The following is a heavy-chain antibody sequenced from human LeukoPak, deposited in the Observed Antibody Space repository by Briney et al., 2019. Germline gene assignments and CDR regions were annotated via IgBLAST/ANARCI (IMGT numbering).Heavy chain of an antibody. CDR2: IGTAGDT. CDR1: GFTFSSYD. D-gene: IGHD4-17*01. V-gene: IGHV3-13*01. Sequence: GGSLRLSCAASGFTFSSYDMHWVRQATGKGLEWVSAIGTAGDTYYPGSVKGRFTISRENAKNSLYLQMNSLRAGDTAVYYCATSPLTTVTTFYAFDIWGQGTMVTVSS. CDR3: ATSPLTTVTTFYAFDI. J-gene: IGHJ3*02.